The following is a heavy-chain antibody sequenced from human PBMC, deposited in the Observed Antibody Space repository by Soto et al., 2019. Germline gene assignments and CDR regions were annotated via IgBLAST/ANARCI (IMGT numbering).Heavy chain of an antibody. Sequence: GGSLRLSCAASGFIFSDYFMSWSRQAPGKGLEWVSSVSKSDYTYYSDSVKGRFTISRDNAKNSVSLQMNSLRAEDTAVYYCARESTYGGFEEYFDYWGQANVVTVSS. CDR1: GFIFSDYF. J-gene: IGHJ4*02. CDR3: ARESTYGGFEEYFDY. V-gene: IGHV3-11*04. D-gene: IGHD2-8*01. CDR2: VSKSDYT.